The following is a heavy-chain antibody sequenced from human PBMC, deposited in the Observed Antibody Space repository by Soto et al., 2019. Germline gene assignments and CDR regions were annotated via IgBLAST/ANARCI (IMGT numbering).Heavy chain of an antibody. V-gene: IGHV1-2*02. CDR2: ISPNSGGT. D-gene: IGHD1-20*01. CDR1: GYTFTGYY. J-gene: IGHJ5*02. Sequence: GASVKVSCKASGYTFTGYYMHWVRQAPGQGLEWMGWISPNSGGTNYAQKFQGRVTMTRDTSISTAYMELSRLRSDDTAVYYCAKITGPLWEGWFDPWGQGTLVTVSS. CDR3: AKITGPLWEGWFDP.